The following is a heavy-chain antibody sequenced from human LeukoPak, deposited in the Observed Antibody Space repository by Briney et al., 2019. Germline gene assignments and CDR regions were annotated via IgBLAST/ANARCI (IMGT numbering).Heavy chain of an antibody. CDR1: GGSISSYY. D-gene: IGHD3-9*01. CDR2: IYYSGST. CDR3: ARGGGLRYFDWLLDY. J-gene: IGHJ4*02. V-gene: IGHV4-59*01. Sequence: SETLSLTCTVSGGSISSYYWSWIRQPPGKGLEWIEYIYYSGSTKYNPSLKSRVTISVDTSKNQFSLKLSSVTAADTAVYYCARGGGLRYFDWLLDYWGQGTLVTVSS.